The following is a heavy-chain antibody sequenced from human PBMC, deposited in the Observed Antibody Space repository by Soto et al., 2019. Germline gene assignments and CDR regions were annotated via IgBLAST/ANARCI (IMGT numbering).Heavy chain of an antibody. CDR3: ARGGGYCTPTSFAIDS. J-gene: IGHJ4*02. CDR2: VSLTGDRT. Sequence: EVQLLESGGGLVQPGGSLRLSCVASRFSFSSYEMSWVRQAAGKGLEWVSRVSLTGDRTNYAGSVKGRFTVSRDNFKNTLYLEMDSLRPEDTAIYYCARGGGYCTPTSFAIDSWGRGTPVTVSS. V-gene: IGHV3-23*01. D-gene: IGHD2-8*01. CDR1: RFSFSSYE.